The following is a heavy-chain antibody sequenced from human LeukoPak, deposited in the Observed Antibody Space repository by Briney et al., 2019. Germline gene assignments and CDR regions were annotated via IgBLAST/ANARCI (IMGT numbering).Heavy chain of an antibody. J-gene: IGHJ4*02. D-gene: IGHD4-17*01. CDR1: GFTFSSYA. CDR2: ISYDGSNK. V-gene: IGHV3-30*01. Sequence: GRSLRLSCAASGFTFSSYAMHWVRQAPGRGLEWVAVISYDGSNKYYADSVKGRFTISRDNSKNTLYLQMNSLRAEDTAVYYCASMTTMLVYWGQGTLVTVSS. CDR3: ASMTTMLVY.